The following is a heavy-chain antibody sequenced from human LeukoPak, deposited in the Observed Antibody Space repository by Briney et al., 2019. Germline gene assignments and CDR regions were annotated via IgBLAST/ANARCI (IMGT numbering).Heavy chain of an antibody. CDR3: ARSVSGITWLDC. V-gene: IGHV3-72*01. CDR1: GFTFSDHY. Sequence: AGGSLRLSCAASGFTFSDHYMDWVRQAPGKGLEWVGRSRNKANSYTTEYAVSVKGRFTVSRDDSKNSLYLQMNSLKIEDTAMYYCARSVSGITWLDCSGQGTLVTVSS. D-gene: IGHD5/OR15-5a*01. J-gene: IGHJ4*02. CDR2: SRNKANSYTT.